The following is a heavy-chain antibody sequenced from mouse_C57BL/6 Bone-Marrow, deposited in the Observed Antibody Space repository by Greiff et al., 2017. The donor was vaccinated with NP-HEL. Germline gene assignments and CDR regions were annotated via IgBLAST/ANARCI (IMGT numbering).Heavy chain of an antibody. CDR2: ISYDGSN. J-gene: IGHJ3*01. Sequence: EVKLMESGPGLVKPSQSLSLTCSVTGYSITSGYYWNWIRQFPGNKQEWMGYISYDGSNNYNPSLKNRISITRDTSKNQFFLKLNSVTTEDTATYYCASRKLTDAWFAYWGQGTLVTVSA. V-gene: IGHV3-6*01. D-gene: IGHD4-1*01. CDR3: ASRKLTDAWFAY. CDR1: GYSITSGYY.